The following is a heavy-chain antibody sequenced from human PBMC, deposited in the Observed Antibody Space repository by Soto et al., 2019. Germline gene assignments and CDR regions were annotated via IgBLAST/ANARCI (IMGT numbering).Heavy chain of an antibody. D-gene: IGHD4-4*01. Sequence: ASVKVSCKASGYTFTTYGFSWVRQAPGQGLEWMAWISAYNGDTNYAQKFQGRVTLTTDTSTRTAYMELRSLTSDDTAVYYCARRGATVRRDFDYWGQGTLVTV. J-gene: IGHJ4*02. V-gene: IGHV1-18*04. CDR3: ARRGATVRRDFDY. CDR2: ISAYNGDT. CDR1: GYTFTTYG.